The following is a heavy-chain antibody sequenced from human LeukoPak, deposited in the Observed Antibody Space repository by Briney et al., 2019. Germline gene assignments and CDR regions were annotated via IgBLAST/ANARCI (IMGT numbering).Heavy chain of an antibody. Sequence: GGSLRLSCAASGFTFSDSAIHWVRQPSGKGLEWIGRIRSKANSYATAYAASVKGRFTISRDDSKNTAYLQMNSLKTEDTAVYYCSSVGVFDYWGQGTLVTVSS. J-gene: IGHJ4*02. V-gene: IGHV3-73*01. CDR1: GFTFSDSA. CDR2: IRSKANSYAT. CDR3: SSVGVFDY. D-gene: IGHD1-26*01.